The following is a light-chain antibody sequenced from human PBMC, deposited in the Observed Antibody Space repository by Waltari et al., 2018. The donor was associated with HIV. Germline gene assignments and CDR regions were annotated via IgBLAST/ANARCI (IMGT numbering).Light chain of an antibody. CDR2: GTS. J-gene: IGKJ1*01. V-gene: IGKV1-39*01. Sequence: DIQMTQSPSSLSASVGDKVSLTCRATHTVNNFLSWYQQKPGKAPRLLIYGTSTLQTGVPARFSGSGSGTDFTLTINSLQPDDFATYFCLQTYTLPPTFGPGT. CDR1: HTVNNF. CDR3: LQTYTLPPT.